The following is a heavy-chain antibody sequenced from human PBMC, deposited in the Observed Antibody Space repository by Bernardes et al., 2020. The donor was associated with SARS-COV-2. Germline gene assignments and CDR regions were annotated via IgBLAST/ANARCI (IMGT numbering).Heavy chain of an antibody. CDR1: GYTFTSYG. J-gene: IGHJ4*02. CDR2: ISAYNGNT. Sequence: ASVKVSCKASGYTFTSYGISWVRQAPGQGLEWMGWISAYNGNTTYAQKLQGRVTMTTDTSTSTAYMELRSLRSDDTAVYYCARDSVTVTTPSGLFDYWGQGTLVTVSS. V-gene: IGHV1-18*01. D-gene: IGHD4-17*01. CDR3: ARDSVTVTTPSGLFDY.